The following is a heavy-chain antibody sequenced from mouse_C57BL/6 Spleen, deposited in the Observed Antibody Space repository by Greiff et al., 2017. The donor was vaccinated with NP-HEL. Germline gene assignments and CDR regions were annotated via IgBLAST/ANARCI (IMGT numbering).Heavy chain of an antibody. Sequence: QVQLKQPGAELVKPGASVKMSCKASGYTFTSYWITWVKQRPGQGLEWIGDIYPGSGSTNYNEKFKSKATLTVDTSSSTAYMQLSSLTSEDSAVYYCARIFITTVHYFDYWGQGTTLTVSS. V-gene: IGHV1-55*01. CDR1: GYTFTSYW. J-gene: IGHJ2*01. CDR3: ARIFITTVHYFDY. CDR2: IYPGSGST. D-gene: IGHD1-1*01.